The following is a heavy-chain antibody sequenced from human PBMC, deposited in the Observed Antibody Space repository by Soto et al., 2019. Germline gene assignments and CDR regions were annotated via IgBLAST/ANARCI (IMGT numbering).Heavy chain of an antibody. D-gene: IGHD3-22*01. J-gene: IGHJ4*02. CDR2: ITYRART. Sequence: SETLSLTCTVSGGSISSGDYYWSWIRQSPGKGLGRIGYITYRARTYYNPSLQSRVTMSVDTSRNQFSLRLSSVTAADTAVYYCARDYRPTYYYDSSGYYPPTYFDYWGQGSLVTVSS. CDR3: ARDYRPTYYYDSSGYYPPTYFDY. CDR1: GGSISSGDYY. V-gene: IGHV4-30-4*08.